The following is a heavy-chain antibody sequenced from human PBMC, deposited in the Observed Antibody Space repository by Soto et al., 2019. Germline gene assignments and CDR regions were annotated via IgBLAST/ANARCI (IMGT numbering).Heavy chain of an antibody. CDR2: IYHSGST. CDR3: ARGDSSGYYPEYFQH. V-gene: IGHV4-30-2*01. Sequence: QLQLQESGSGLVKPSQTLSITCAVSGGSISSGGYSWSWIRQPPWKGLEWIGYIYHSGSTYYNPSLKRRVTISVDRSKNQFSLKLSSVTAADTPVYYCARGDSSGYYPEYFQHWGQRTLFTVSS. D-gene: IGHD3-22*01. J-gene: IGHJ1*01. CDR1: GGSISSGGYS.